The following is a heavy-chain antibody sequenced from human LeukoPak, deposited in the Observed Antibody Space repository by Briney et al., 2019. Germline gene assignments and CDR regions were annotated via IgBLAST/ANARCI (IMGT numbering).Heavy chain of an antibody. D-gene: IGHD1-26*01. V-gene: IGHV3-53*01. CDR3: ARVAIVGATTEYYFDY. J-gene: IGHJ4*02. Sequence: GGSLRLSCAASGFTVSSNYMSWVRQAPGKGLEWVSVIYSGGSTYYADSVKGRFTISRDNSKNTLYLQMNSLRAEDTAVYYCARVAIVGATTEYYFDYWGQGTLVTVSS. CDR2: IYSGGST. CDR1: GFTVSSNY.